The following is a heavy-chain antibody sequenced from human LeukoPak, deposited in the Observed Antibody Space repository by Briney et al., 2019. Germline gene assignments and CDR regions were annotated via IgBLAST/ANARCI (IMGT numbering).Heavy chain of an antibody. V-gene: IGHV3-15*01. CDR3: AKDDGWVQYAN. J-gene: IGHJ4*02. CDR1: GFTFSNAW. D-gene: IGHD5-24*01. CDR2: IKSEADGGTT. Sequence: GGSLRLSCAASGFTFSNAWMSWVRQAPGKGLEWVGRIKSEADGGTTDYAAPVKGRFTISRDNSKNTLYLQMNSLRAEDAAVYYCAKDDGWVQYANWGQGTLVTVSS.